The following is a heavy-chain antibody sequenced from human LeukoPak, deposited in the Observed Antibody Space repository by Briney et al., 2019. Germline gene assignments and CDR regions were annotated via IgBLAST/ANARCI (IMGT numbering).Heavy chain of an antibody. CDR3: ARDPWNVDTAMVTSFDY. CDR2: INPSGGST. D-gene: IGHD5-18*01. CDR1: GYTFTSYY. V-gene: IGHV1-46*01. J-gene: IGHJ4*02. Sequence: ASVKVSCKASGYTFTSYYMHWVRQAPGQGLEWMGIINPSGGSTSYAQKFQGRVTMTRDTSPSTVYMELSSLRSEDTAVYYCARDPWNVDTAMVTSFDYWGQGTLVTVSS.